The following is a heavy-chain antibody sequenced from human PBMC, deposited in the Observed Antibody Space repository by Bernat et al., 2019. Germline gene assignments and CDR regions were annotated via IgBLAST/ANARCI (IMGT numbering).Heavy chain of an antibody. D-gene: IGHD6-13*01. CDR1: GFTFSSYA. CDR3: AKTSAPYSSSWYKGYFDY. CDR2: ISGSGGST. V-gene: IGHV3-23*04. J-gene: IGHJ4*02. Sequence: EVQLVESGGGLVQPGGSLRLSCAASGFTFSSYAMSWVRQAPGKGLEWVSAISGSGGSTYYADSVKGRFTISRDNSKNKLYLQMNSLRAEDTAVYYCAKTSAPYSSSWYKGYFDYWGQGTLVTVSS.